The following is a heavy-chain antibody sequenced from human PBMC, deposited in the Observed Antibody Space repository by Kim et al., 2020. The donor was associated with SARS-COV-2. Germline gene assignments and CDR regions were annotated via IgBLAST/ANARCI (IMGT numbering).Heavy chain of an antibody. V-gene: IGHV3-30*02. CDR3: AKDPAAAGSWEHYYYYGMDV. Sequence: FTISRDNSKNTLYLQMNSLRAEDTAVYYCAKDPAAAGSWEHYYYYGMDVWGQGTTVTVSS. D-gene: IGHD6-13*01. J-gene: IGHJ6*02.